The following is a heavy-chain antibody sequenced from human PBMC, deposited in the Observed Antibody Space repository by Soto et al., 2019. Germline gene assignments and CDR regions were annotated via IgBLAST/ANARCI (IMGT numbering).Heavy chain of an antibody. CDR2: ISGSGGST. CDR3: PKSEWELLNWFDP. CDR1: GFTFNNYA. J-gene: IGHJ5*02. V-gene: IGHV3-23*01. D-gene: IGHD1-26*01. Sequence: EVQLLESGGGLVQPGGSLRLSCAASGFTFNNYAMNWVRQAPGKGLEWVSTISGSGGSTYYADSVKGRFTISRDNSKNTLYLQMNSLRAEDTAVYYCPKSEWELLNWFDPWGQGTLVTVSS.